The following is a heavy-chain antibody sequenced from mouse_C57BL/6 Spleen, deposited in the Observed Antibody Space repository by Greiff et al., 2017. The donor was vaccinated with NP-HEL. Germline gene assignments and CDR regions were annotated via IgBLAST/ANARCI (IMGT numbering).Heavy chain of an antibody. CDR3: AKIYESWYFDV. J-gene: IGHJ1*03. CDR2: ISYDGSN. CDR1: GYSITSGYY. Sequence: VQLQQSGPGLVKPSQSLSLTCSVTGYSITSGYYWNWIRQFPGNKLEWMGYISYDGSNNYNPSLKNRISITRDTSKNQFFLKLNSVTTEDTATYYCAKIYESWYFDVWGTGTTVTVSS. D-gene: IGHD2-3*01. V-gene: IGHV3-6*01.